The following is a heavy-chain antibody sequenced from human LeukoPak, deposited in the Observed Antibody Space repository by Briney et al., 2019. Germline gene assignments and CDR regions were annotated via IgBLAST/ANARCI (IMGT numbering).Heavy chain of an antibody. CDR2: INWNGGST. J-gene: IGHJ4*02. Sequence: PGGSLRLSCAASGFTFDDYGMSWVRQAPGKGLEWVSGINWNGGSTGYADSVKGRFTISRDNAKNSLYLQMNSLRAEDTAVYYCARSPNGVSLDEDYFDYWGQGTLVTVSS. V-gene: IGHV3-20*04. CDR1: GFTFDDYG. CDR3: ARSPNGVSLDEDYFDY. D-gene: IGHD2-8*01.